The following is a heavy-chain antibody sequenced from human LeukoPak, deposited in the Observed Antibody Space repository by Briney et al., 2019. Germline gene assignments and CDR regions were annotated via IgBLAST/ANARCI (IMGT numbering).Heavy chain of an antibody. Sequence: GGSLRLSCAASGFTFSSYAMSWVRQAPGKGLEWVANIKQDGSEKYYVDSVKGRFTISRDNAKNSLYLQMNSLRAEDTAVYYCAREGWERYNAFDIWGQGTMVTVSS. V-gene: IGHV3-7*01. D-gene: IGHD1-26*01. J-gene: IGHJ3*02. CDR2: IKQDGSEK. CDR3: AREGWERYNAFDI. CDR1: GFTFSSYA.